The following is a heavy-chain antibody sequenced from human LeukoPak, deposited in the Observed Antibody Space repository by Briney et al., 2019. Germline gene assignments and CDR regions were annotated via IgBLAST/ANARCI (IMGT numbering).Heavy chain of an antibody. V-gene: IGHV4-39*07. CDR3: ARALGGGYYMDV. J-gene: IGHJ6*03. Sequence: SETLSLTCTVSGGSISSSSYYWGWIRQPPGKGLEWIGSIYYSGSTYYNPSLKSRVTISVDTSKNQFSLKLSSVTAADTAVYYCARALGGGYYMDVWGKGTTVTVSS. CDR2: IYYSGST. D-gene: IGHD3-10*01. CDR1: GGSISSSSYY.